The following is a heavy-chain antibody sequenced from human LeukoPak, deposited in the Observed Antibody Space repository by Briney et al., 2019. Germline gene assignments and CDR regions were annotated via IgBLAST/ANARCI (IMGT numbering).Heavy chain of an antibody. V-gene: IGHV3-48*01. CDR2: ISLSTSSI. CDR3: ARERQWLDNWFDP. Sequence: GGSLRLSCAASGFTFSNYNMNWVRQAPGKGLEWVSYISLSTSSIYYADSVKGRFTVSRDNAKNSLYLQMNSLRAEDTAVYYCARERQWLDNWFDPWGQGTLVTVSS. J-gene: IGHJ5*02. CDR1: GFTFSNYN. D-gene: IGHD6-19*01.